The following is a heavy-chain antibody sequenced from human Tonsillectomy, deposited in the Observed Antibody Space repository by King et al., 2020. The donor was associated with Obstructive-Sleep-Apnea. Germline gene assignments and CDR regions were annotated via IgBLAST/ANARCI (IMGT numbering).Heavy chain of an antibody. J-gene: IGHJ2*01. CDR3: ARGTDGYFDL. CDR2: IFPGDSDT. D-gene: IGHD1-1*01. V-gene: IGHV5-51*01. CDR1: GYRVTNYW. Sequence: VQLVQSGAEVKKPGESLKISCKGSGYRVTNYWIGLVRQMPGKGLEWMGIIFPGDSDTNYSPSFQGHVAISADKSISTPYLQWSSLKASDTAMYYCARGTDGYFDLWGHGTLVTVSS.